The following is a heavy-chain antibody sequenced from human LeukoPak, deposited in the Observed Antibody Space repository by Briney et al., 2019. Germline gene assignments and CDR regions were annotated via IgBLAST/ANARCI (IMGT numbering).Heavy chain of an antibody. J-gene: IGHJ4*02. D-gene: IGHD6-19*01. CDR2: IYYSGST. CDR1: GGSISSSSYY. CDR3: ARRHSSGWFYY. V-gene: IGHV4-39*07. Sequence: SETLSLTCTVSGGSISSSSYYWGWIRQPPGKGLEWIGTIYYSGSTYYNPSLKSRVTISVDTSKNQFSLKVNSVTAADTAVYYCARRHSSGWFYYWGQGTLVTVSS.